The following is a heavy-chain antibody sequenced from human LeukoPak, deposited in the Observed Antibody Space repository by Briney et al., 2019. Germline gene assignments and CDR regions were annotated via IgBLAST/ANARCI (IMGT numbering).Heavy chain of an antibody. D-gene: IGHD6-13*01. V-gene: IGHV3-66*02. CDR1: GFPVRSNY. CDR2: IYSGGST. J-gene: IGHJ4*02. Sequence: GGSLSLSCAVSGFPVRSNYMSWVRQAPGKGLEWVSVIYSGGSTYYADSVKGRFTISRDNSKNTLYLQMNSLRAEDTAVYYCARVPVDSSSWAFDYWGQGTLVTVSS. CDR3: ARVPVDSSSWAFDY.